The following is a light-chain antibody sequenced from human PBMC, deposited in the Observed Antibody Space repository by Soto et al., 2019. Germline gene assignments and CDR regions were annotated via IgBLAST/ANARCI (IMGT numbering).Light chain of an antibody. CDR2: DAS. Sequence: DIQMTKSPSTLSASVGDRVTITCRASQSISSWLAWYQQKPGKAPKLLIYDASSLESGVPSRFSGSGSGTEFTLTISSLQHDDFATYYCQQYNSYPWTFGQGTKVDIK. CDR1: QSISSW. CDR3: QQYNSYPWT. J-gene: IGKJ1*01. V-gene: IGKV1-5*01.